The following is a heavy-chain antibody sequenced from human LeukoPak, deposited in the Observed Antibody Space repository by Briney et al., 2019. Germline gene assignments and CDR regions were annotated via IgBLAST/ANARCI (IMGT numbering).Heavy chain of an antibody. CDR2: INPNSGGT. J-gene: IGHJ4*02. D-gene: IGHD3-22*01. CDR3: ARIPPRHYDSSGYYYSY. Sequence: ASVKVSCKASGYTFTGYYMHWLRQAPGQGLEWMGWINPNSGGTNYAQKFQGRVTMTRDTSISTAYMELSRLGSDDTAVYYCARIPPRHYDSSGYYYSYWGQGTLVTVSS. CDR1: GYTFTGYY. V-gene: IGHV1-2*02.